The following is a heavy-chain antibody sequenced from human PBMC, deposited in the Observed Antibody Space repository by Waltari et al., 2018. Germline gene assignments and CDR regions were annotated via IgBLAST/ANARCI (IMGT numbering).Heavy chain of an antibody. Sequence: EVQLVESGGGLVKPGGSLRLSCAASGFTFSSYSMNWVRQAPGKGLEWVSSISSSSSYIYYADSVKGRFTISRDNAKNSLYLQMNSLRAEDTAVYYCARTTRSGWFFDYWGQGTLVTVSS. D-gene: IGHD6-19*01. V-gene: IGHV3-21*01. CDR3: ARTTRSGWFFDY. J-gene: IGHJ4*02. CDR2: ISSSSSYI. CDR1: GFTFSSYS.